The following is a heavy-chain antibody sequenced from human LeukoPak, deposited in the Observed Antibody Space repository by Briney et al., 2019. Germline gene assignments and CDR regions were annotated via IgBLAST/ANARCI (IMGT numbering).Heavy chain of an antibody. J-gene: IGHJ6*03. V-gene: IGHV4-4*07. Sequence: SETLSLTCTVSGGSISSYYWSWIRQPAGKGLEWIGRIYTSGSTNYNPSLKSRVTMSVDTSKNQFSLKVSSVTTADTAVYYCARSPEIVATNRNFYYYMDVWGKGTTVTVSS. D-gene: IGHD5-12*01. CDR2: IYTSGST. CDR3: ARSPEIVATNRNFYYYMDV. CDR1: GGSISSYY.